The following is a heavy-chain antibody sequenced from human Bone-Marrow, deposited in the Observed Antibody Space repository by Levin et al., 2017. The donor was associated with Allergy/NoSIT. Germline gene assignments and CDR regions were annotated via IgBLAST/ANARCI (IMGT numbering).Heavy chain of an antibody. CDR1: GDSITSRLYY. J-gene: IGHJ5*02. D-gene: IGHD5/OR15-5a*01. V-gene: IGHV4-39*07. CDR3: AELRASPVYNWFDP. CDR2: FSYSGGS. Sequence: PSETLSLTCSLSGDSITSRLYYWAWIRQPPGKGLEWIASFSYSGGSYYNPSLKSRATISIDAPKNHYSLELTSVTAADTAFYFCAELRASPVYNWFDPWGQGTLVTVSS.